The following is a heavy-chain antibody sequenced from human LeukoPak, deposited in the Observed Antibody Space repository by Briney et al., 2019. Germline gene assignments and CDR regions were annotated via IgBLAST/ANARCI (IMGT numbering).Heavy chain of an antibody. Sequence: GGSLRLSCAASGFTFSSYGMHWVRQVPGKGLEWVAVIWYDGSNKYYADSVKGRFTISRDNSKNTLYLQMNSLRAEDTAVYYCARGLRRPLEWLYYFDYWGQGTLVTVSS. CDR2: IWYDGSNK. D-gene: IGHD3-3*01. V-gene: IGHV3-33*01. CDR1: GFTFSSYG. CDR3: ARGLRRPLEWLYYFDY. J-gene: IGHJ4*02.